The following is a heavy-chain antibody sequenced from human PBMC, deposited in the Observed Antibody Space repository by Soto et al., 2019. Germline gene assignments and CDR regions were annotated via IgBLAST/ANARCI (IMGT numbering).Heavy chain of an antibody. CDR2: IHYSGNT. V-gene: IGHV4-59*08. CDR3: ARHSTYNNRLYSFDV. D-gene: IGHD2-2*01. J-gene: IGHJ3*01. CDR1: GGSVSGYF. Sequence: SETLSLTCTVSGGSVSGYFWSWMRQPPGKGLEWIGYIHYSGNTNYHPSLKSRLTISTDTSKNQVSLKLTSVTAADTAVYYCARHSTYNNRLYSFDVWGRGTMVTVSS.